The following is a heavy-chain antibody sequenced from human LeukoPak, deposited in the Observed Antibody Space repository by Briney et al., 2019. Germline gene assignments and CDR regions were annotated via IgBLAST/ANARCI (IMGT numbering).Heavy chain of an antibody. Sequence: ASEKVSCKASGYTFTSYGISWVRQAPGQGLEWMGWISAYNGNTNYAQKLQGRVTMTTDTSTSTAYMELRSLRSDDTAVYYCARDSGYCSSTSCQGEFDPWGQGTLVTVSS. D-gene: IGHD2-2*01. CDR3: ARDSGYCSSTSCQGEFDP. J-gene: IGHJ5*02. CDR1: GYTFTSYG. V-gene: IGHV1-18*01. CDR2: ISAYNGNT.